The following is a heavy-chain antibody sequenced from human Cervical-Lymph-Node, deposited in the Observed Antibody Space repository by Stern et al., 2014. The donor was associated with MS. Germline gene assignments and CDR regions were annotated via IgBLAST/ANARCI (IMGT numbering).Heavy chain of an antibody. CDR1: GVIFSGYA. J-gene: IGHJ3*02. CDR3: AREDYGAYSRRLQGFDI. Sequence: VQLVESGGGVVQPGRSLRLSCAASGVIFSGYAMHCVRQAPGKGLEWVAVISYDGSKKYDADSVKGRFTISRDNSKNTLYLQMNSLRAEDTALYYCAREDYGAYSRRLQGFDIWGQGTMVTVSS. CDR2: ISYDGSKK. D-gene: IGHD4-17*01. V-gene: IGHV3-30-3*01.